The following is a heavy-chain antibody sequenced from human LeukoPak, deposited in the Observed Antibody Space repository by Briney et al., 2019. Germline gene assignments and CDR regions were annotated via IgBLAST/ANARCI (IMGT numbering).Heavy chain of an antibody. J-gene: IGHJ4*02. V-gene: IGHV4-59*01. D-gene: IGHD5-12*01. CDR3: ARDLRGSGYDYEY. CDR2: IYYSGST. Sequence: PSETLSLTCTVSGGSISSYYWSWIRQPPGKGLEWIGYIYYSGSTNYNPSLKSRVTISVDTSKNQFSLKLSSVTAADTAVYYCARDLRGSGYDYEYWGQGTLVTVSS. CDR1: GGSISSYY.